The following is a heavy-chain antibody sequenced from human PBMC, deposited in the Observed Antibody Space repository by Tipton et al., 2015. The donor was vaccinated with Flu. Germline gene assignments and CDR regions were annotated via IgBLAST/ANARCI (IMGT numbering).Heavy chain of an antibody. V-gene: IGHV3-23*01. CDR1: GFTFSGSA. J-gene: IGHJ5*02. CDR2: ISGSGANT. CDR3: AKGTGEGPIRRGGFGP. Sequence: SLRLSCAASGFTFSGSAIPWVRQAPGKGLEWVSAISGSGANTYYADSVKGRFTISRDNSKNTLYLQMNSLRAEDTAVYYCAKGTGEGPIRRGGFGPWGQGTLVTVSA. D-gene: IGHD3-16*01.